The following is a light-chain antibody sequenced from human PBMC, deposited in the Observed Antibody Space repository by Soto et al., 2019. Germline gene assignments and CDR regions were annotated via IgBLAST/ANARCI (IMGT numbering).Light chain of an antibody. CDR3: QHRRNWWT. CDR2: GAS. CDR1: QSIDTN. Sequence: EIVMTQSPATLSVSPGETATLSCRASQSIDTNLAWYQQQPGQAPRLLIYGASTRATDIPARFSGSGSGTEFTLTISSLQSEDFAVYYCQHRRNWWTFGQGTKVELK. J-gene: IGKJ1*01. V-gene: IGKV3-15*01.